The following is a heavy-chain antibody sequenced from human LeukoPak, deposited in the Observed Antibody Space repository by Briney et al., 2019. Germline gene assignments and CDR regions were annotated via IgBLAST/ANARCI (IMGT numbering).Heavy chain of an antibody. CDR1: GGSFSGYY. D-gene: IGHD3-22*01. CDR2: MNPSGST. CDR3: ARGRQDVTMIVVVMTAVSYYLDV. J-gene: IGHJ6*03. V-gene: IGHV4-34*01. Sequence: PSETLSLTCAVYGGSFSGYYWTWLRQTPEKGLEWLGEMNPSGSTSYNPSLKSRVTISVDTSKNQFSLKLSSVTAADTAVYYCARGRQDVTMIVVVMTAVSYYLDVWGKGTTVTVS.